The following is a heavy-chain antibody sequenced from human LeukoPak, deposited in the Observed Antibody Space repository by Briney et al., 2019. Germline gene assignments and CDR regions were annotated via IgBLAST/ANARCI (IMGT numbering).Heavy chain of an antibody. CDR3: ARFRYDYGDGPDY. Sequence: ASVKVSCKTSGYTFNNYDINWVLQAAGQGLESLGFMDPNSRNTGYAQKLQGRITMTRHNSINTAYMELSILTSEETAVYYCARFRYDYGDGPDYWGQGTLVTVSS. D-gene: IGHD4/OR15-4a*01. CDR1: GYTFNNYD. CDR2: MDPNSRNT. J-gene: IGHJ4*02. V-gene: IGHV1-8*01.